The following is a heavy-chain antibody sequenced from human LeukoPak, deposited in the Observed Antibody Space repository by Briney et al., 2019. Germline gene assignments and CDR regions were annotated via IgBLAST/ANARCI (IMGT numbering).Heavy chain of an antibody. Sequence: PSETLSLTCAVYGDSLSRYYWTWIRQPPGKGLGWLGEINPSGSPDYNPSLKSRATISVDTSKNQFSLRLTSVTAADTAVYYCASVRHDPLEYYYYIDVWGKGTTVTVSS. CDR2: INPSGSP. CDR3: ASVRHDPLEYYYYIDV. J-gene: IGHJ6*03. CDR1: GDSLSRYY. V-gene: IGHV4-34*01. D-gene: IGHD2/OR15-2a*01.